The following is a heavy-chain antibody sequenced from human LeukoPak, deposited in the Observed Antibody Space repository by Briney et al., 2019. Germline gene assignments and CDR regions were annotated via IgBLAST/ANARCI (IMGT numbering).Heavy chain of an antibody. V-gene: IGHV3-23*01. CDR3: AKGVTTHDY. D-gene: IGHD4-17*01. Sequence: GGSLRLSCAASGFTFSNYAMSWVRQAPGKGLEWVSGLSGSGGGTYYADSVKGRFTISRDNSENTPYLQTNNLRAEDTAVYYCAKGVTTHDYWGQGTLVTVSS. CDR2: LSGSGGGT. CDR1: GFTFSNYA. J-gene: IGHJ4*02.